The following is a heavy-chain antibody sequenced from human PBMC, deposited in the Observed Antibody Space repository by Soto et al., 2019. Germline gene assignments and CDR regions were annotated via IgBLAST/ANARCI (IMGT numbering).Heavy chain of an antibody. CDR3: ARDPGIAAAGTLGQSHFDY. CDR2: IHYNGNT. V-gene: IGHV4-59*01. J-gene: IGHJ4*02. Sequence: SETLSLTCTVSGDYISSYSWSWIRQPPGKGLEWIGNIHYNGNTKYRPSLKSRVTMSVDTSKNQFSLKLSSVTAADTAVYYCARDPGIAAAGTLGQSHFDYWGQGTLVTVSS. CDR1: GDYISSYS. D-gene: IGHD6-13*01.